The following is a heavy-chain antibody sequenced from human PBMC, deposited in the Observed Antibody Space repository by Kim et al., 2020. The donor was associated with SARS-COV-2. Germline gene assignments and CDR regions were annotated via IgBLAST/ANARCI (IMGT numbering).Heavy chain of an antibody. V-gene: IGHV1-8*01. Sequence: ASVKVSCKASGYTFTSYDINWVRQATGQGLEWMGWMNPNSGNTGYAQKFQGRVTMTRNTSISTAYMELSSLRSEDTAVYYCARSSFSRPSRGWYEGYWGQGTLVTVSS. D-gene: IGHD6-19*01. CDR3: ARSSFSRPSRGWYEGY. CDR1: GYTFTSYD. CDR2: MNPNSGNT. J-gene: IGHJ4*02.